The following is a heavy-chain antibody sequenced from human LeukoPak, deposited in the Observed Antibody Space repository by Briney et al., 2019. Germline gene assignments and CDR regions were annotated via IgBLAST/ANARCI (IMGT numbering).Heavy chain of an antibody. J-gene: IGHJ3*02. Sequence: PSETLSLTCTVSGGSIITYYWSWIRQPPGKGLEWIAYVDYRGSTTYNPSLRSRVTISVDTSRNQFSLKLSSVTAADTAVYYCARSRSGYSYDHAAFEIWGQGTMVTVSS. D-gene: IGHD5-18*01. V-gene: IGHV4-59*01. CDR2: VDYRGST. CDR1: GGSIITYY. CDR3: ARSRSGYSYDHAAFEI.